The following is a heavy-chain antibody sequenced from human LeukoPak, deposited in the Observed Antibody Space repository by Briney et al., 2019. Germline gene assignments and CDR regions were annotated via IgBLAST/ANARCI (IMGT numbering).Heavy chain of an antibody. CDR3: ARVAYSSSRQYYFDY. Sequence: SVKVSCKASGGTFSSYAISWVRQAPGQGLEWMGGIIPIFGTANYAQKFQGRVTITTDESTSTAYMELSSLRSEDTAVNYCARVAYSSSRQYYFDYWGQGTLVTVSS. V-gene: IGHV1-69*05. CDR1: GGTFSSYA. J-gene: IGHJ4*02. D-gene: IGHD6-13*01. CDR2: IIPIFGTA.